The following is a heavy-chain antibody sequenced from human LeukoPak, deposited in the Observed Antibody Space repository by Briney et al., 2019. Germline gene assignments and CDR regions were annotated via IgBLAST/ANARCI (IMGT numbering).Heavy chain of an antibody. CDR2: INGEGGT. J-gene: IGHJ4*02. Sequence: GGSLRLSCAVSGITLSNYGMSWVRQAPGKGLVWVSRINGEGGTSYADSVKGRFTISRDNAKNTVHLQMNSLRAEDTAVYYCARDLVYGSGSCGHWGQGTLVTVSS. CDR3: ARDLVYGSGSCGH. D-gene: IGHD3-10*01. V-gene: IGHV3-74*01. CDR1: GITLSNYG.